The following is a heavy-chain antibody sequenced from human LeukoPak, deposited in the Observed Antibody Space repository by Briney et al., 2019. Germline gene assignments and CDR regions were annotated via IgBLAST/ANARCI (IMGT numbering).Heavy chain of an antibody. Sequence: GGSLRLSCAASGFSFSRFAMSWVRQAPWKGLEWVSAISDSGGRINYADSVKGRFTISRDNSKNTPYLQMNSLRAEDTAVYYCAKKTWDSSAWYFFDYWGQGTLVTVSS. J-gene: IGHJ4*02. CDR2: ISDSGGRI. CDR1: GFSFSRFA. CDR3: AKKTWDSSAWYFFDY. D-gene: IGHD3-22*01. V-gene: IGHV3-23*01.